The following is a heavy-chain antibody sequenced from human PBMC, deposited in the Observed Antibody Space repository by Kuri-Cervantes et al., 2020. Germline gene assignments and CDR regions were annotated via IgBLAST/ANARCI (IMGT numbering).Heavy chain of an antibody. CDR1: GYTFTSYG. Sequence: ASVKVSCKASGYTFTSYGISWVRQAPGQGLEWMGIINPSGGSTSYAQKFQGRVTMTRDTSTSTVYMELGSLRSDDTAVYYCARGGTYYYGSGTYYNAFDIWGQGTMVTVSS. CDR2: INPSGGST. D-gene: IGHD3-10*01. CDR3: ARGGTYYYGSGTYYNAFDI. J-gene: IGHJ3*02. V-gene: IGHV1-46*01.